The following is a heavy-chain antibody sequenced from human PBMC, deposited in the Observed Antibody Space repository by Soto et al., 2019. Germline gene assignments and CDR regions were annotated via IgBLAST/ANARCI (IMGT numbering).Heavy chain of an antibody. CDR2: IIPIFGTA. CDR3: ARSRGHTAMASDAFDI. Sequence: QVQLVQSGAEVKKPGSSVKVSSKASGGTFSSYAISWVRQAPGQGLEWMGGIIPIFGTANYAQKFQGRVTITADESTSTAYMELSSLRSEDTAVYYCARSRGHTAMASDAFDIWGQGTMVTVSS. V-gene: IGHV1-69*01. J-gene: IGHJ3*02. CDR1: GGTFSSYA. D-gene: IGHD5-18*01.